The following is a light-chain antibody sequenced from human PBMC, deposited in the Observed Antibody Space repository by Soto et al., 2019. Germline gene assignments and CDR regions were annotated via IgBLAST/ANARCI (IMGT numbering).Light chain of an antibody. J-gene: IGKJ1*01. CDR3: KHYNSYSEA. Sequence: DIQMTQSPSTLSGSAPDTVQITCRPSQTISSWLAWYQQKPGKAPKLLIYKASTLKSGVPSRFSGSGSGTEFTLTISSLQTDDFATYYCKHYNSYSEAFGKGTKVDIK. V-gene: IGKV1-5*03. CDR2: KAS. CDR1: QTISSW.